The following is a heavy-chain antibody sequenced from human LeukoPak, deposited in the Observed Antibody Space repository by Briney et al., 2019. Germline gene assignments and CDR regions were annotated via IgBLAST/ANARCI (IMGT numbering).Heavy chain of an antibody. Sequence: SVKVSCKASGGTFSNYAISWVRQAPGQGLEWMGGIIPIFGTANYAQKFQGRVTITADESTSTAYMELSSLRSEDTAVYYCARGEFVVVPAAKGAYYYYMDVWGKGTTVTISS. CDR2: IIPIFGTA. CDR3: ARGEFVVVPAAKGAYYYYMDV. D-gene: IGHD2-2*01. V-gene: IGHV1-69*13. J-gene: IGHJ6*03. CDR1: GGTFSNYA.